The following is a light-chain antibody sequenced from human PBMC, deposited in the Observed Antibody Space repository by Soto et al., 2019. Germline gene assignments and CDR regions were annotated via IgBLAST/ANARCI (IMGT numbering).Light chain of an antibody. CDR2: AAS. V-gene: IGKV1-5*01. CDR3: QHYHSQSRT. Sequence: DILLIQSPATLSASVGDRITITCRASENIFKFLAWYQQRSGSAPNLLIYAASDLERGVPSRFSGSGSGTEFTLTIDNLQPNDSATYFCQHYHSQSRTFGGGTQVDVK. CDR1: ENIFKF. J-gene: IGKJ4*01.